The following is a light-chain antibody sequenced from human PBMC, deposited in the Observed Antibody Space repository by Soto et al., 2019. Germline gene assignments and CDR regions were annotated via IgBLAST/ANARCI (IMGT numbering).Light chain of an antibody. J-gene: IGKJ5*01. V-gene: IGKV3-11*01. CDR3: QQRSSWPPIT. CDR1: QSIGNF. Sequence: EIVLTQSPAILSLSPGERATLSCRSSQSIGNFLAWYQQKPGQPPRLLIFDASNRAAGVPARFSGSGSWTDFTLTIRSLEPEDFAVYFCQQRSSWPPITFGQGTRLEIK. CDR2: DAS.